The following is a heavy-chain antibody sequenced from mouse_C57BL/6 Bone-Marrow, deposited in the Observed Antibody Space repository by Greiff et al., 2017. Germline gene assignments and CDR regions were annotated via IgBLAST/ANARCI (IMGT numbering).Heavy chain of an antibody. V-gene: IGHV14-3*02. D-gene: IGHD2-14*01. CDR3: ALDRYANSYVMDN. CDR1: GFNIKDTY. CDR2: IDPANGKT. Sequence: EVQLQQSGAELVKPGASVKLSCTASGFNIKDTYMHWVRQRPDQGLEWIGRIDPANGKTKYDPRFQGKATVTSDTATNTANLQLSSLTSEDTAVYYCALDRYANSYVMDNWCQGTSVSVSS. J-gene: IGHJ4*01.